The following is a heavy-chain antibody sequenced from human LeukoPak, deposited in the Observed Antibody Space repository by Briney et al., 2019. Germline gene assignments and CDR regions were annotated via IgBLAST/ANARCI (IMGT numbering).Heavy chain of an antibody. J-gene: IGHJ4*02. CDR2: IYTSGST. Sequence: SETLSLTCTVSGGSISSYYWSWIRQPPGKGPEWIGYIYTSGSTNYNPSLKSRVTISVDTSKNQFSLKLSSVTAADTAVYYCARLVSYDSSGYYDYWGQGTLVTVSS. CDR1: GGSISSYY. D-gene: IGHD3-22*01. CDR3: ARLVSYDSSGYYDY. V-gene: IGHV4-4*09.